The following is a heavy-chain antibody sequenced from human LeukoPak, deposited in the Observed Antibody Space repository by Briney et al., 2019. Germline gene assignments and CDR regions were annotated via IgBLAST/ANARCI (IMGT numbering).Heavy chain of an antibody. CDR2: IYYSGST. V-gene: IGHV4-59*01. Sequence: SETLSLTCTVSGGSISSYYWSWIRQPPGKGLEWIGYIYYSGSTNYNPSLKSRVTISVDTSKNQFSLKLSSVTAADTAVYYCASGNYYDSSGYLYYYYYYMDVWGKGTTVTVSS. CDR1: GGSISSYY. CDR3: ASGNYYDSSGYLYYYYYYMDV. J-gene: IGHJ6*03. D-gene: IGHD3-22*01.